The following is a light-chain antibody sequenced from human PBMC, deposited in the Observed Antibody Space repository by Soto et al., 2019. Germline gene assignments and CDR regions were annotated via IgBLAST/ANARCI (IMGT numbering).Light chain of an antibody. CDR1: QAVNSW. Sequence: ASVGDRVTITCRASQAVNSWLAWFQQKPGMAPKLVIYDVSSLQSGVPSRFSGSGSGTEFTLTISSLQPEDFATYYCQQSNNHPISFGQGTRLEI. V-gene: IGKV1-12*01. J-gene: IGKJ5*01. CDR2: DVS. CDR3: QQSNNHPIS.